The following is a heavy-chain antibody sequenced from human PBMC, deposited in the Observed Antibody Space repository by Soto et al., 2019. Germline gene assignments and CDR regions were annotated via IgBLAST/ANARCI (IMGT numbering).Heavy chain of an antibody. CDR2: VYYSGSS. J-gene: IGHJ4*02. CDR3: ARDRRDGYKRYFEF. CDR1: GGSIGGGY. D-gene: IGHD5-12*01. V-gene: IGHV4-59*01. Sequence: SETLSLTCTVSGGSIGGGYWGWIRQPPGKGLEWIGYVYYSGSSTSNPSLKSRVTMSADTSKNQLSLKVRSVTAADTAVYYCARDRRDGYKRYFEFWGQGNQVTVS.